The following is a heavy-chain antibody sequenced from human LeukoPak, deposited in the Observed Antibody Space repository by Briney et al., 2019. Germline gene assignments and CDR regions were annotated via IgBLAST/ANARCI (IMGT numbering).Heavy chain of an antibody. CDR1: GFTFSSYG. V-gene: IGHV3-30*02. J-gene: IGHJ3*02. CDR3: AKTYYDSSGDAFDI. CDR2: IRYDGSNK. Sequence: GGSLRLSCAASGFTFSSYGMHWVRQAPGKGLEWVALIRYDGSNKYYADSVKGRFTISRDNSKNTLYLQMNSLRAEDTAVYYCAKTYYDSSGDAFDIWGQGTMVTVSS. D-gene: IGHD3-22*01.